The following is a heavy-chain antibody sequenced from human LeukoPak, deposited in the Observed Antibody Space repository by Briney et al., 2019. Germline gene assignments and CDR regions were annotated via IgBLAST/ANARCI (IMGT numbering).Heavy chain of an antibody. Sequence: GGSLRLSCAASGLTFSSYAMHWVRQAPGKGLEWVAVISYDGSNKYYADSVKGRFTISRDNSKNTLYLQMNSLRAEDTAVYYCARDQGPYYYDTRYFDYWGQGTLVTVSS. CDR2: ISYDGSNK. CDR1: GLTFSSYA. J-gene: IGHJ4*02. V-gene: IGHV3-30-3*01. D-gene: IGHD3-22*01. CDR3: ARDQGPYYYDTRYFDY.